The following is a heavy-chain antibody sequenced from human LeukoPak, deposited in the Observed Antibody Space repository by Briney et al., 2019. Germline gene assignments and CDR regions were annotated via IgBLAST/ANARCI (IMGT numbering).Heavy chain of an antibody. D-gene: IGHD4/OR15-4a*01. Sequence: PSETLSLTCTVSGGSISNYYWSWIRQPAGKGLEWIGRVHSSRGSNYNPSLKSRVTMSVDTSKNQVSLKLIAVTAADSAVYYCAREVSGLTHDYWGQGTLVTVSS. CDR3: AREVSGLTHDY. V-gene: IGHV4-4*07. J-gene: IGHJ4*02. CDR1: GGSISNYY. CDR2: VHSSRGS.